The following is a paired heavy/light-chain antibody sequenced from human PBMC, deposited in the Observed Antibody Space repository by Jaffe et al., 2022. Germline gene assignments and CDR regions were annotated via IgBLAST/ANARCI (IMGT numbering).Light chain of an antibody. CDR3: QQYNTYPLT. CDR2: AAS. Sequence: DIQMTQSPSSLSASVGDRVTITCRASQDISNYLAWFQQKPGKAPKSLIYAASSLQSGVPSKFSGSGSGTDFTLTISSLQPEDFATYYCQQYNTYPLTFGGGTKVEIK. V-gene: IGKV1-16*02. CDR1: QDISNY. J-gene: IGKJ4*01.
Heavy chain of an antibody. Sequence: EVQLVQSGAEVKKSGESLKISCKGSGYIFIKYWIGWVRQMPGKGLEWMGIIYPGDSDTRYSPSFQGQVTITADKSVNTAYLQWNSLKASDTAMYYCVRHPSSGGYYNSRATSVDYWGQGTLVTVSS. CDR3: VRHPSSGGYYNSRATSVDY. D-gene: IGHD3-10*01. CDR1: GYIFIKYW. CDR2: IYPGDSDT. V-gene: IGHV5-51*01. J-gene: IGHJ4*02.